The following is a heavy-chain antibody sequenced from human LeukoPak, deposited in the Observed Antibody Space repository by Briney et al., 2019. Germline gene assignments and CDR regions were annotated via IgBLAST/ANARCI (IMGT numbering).Heavy chain of an antibody. CDR2: INWDGGRT. V-gene: IGHV3-20*04. J-gene: IGHJ4*02. Sequence: GGSLRLSCAASGFTFDDYTMHWVRQAPGKGLEWVSTINWDGGRTTYTDSVKGRFTISRDNAKKSLYLEINSVRDDDTALYYCARNENNWFIDYFEYWGQGTLVTVSS. CDR3: ARNENNWFIDYFEY. D-gene: IGHD1-1*01. CDR1: GFTFDDYT.